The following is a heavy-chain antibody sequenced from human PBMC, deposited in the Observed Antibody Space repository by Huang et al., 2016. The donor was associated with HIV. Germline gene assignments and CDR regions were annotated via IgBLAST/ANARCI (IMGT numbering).Heavy chain of an antibody. CDR3: ARGGGIQLWLLGYYYMDV. D-gene: IGHD5-18*01. J-gene: IGHJ6*03. V-gene: IGHV1-18*01. Sequence: QVQLVQSGAEVKKPGASVKVSCKASGYTFSSFGISWVRQAPGQGLAWVGWISVYNGNTKIAQKFQGRLTMTTATSTSTAYMELRSLRSDDTAVYYCARGGGIQLWLLGYYYMDVWGNGTTVTVSS. CDR1: GYTFSSFG. CDR2: ISVYNGNT.